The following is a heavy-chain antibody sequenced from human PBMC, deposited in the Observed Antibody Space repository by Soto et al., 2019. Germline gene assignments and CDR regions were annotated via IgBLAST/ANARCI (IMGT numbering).Heavy chain of an antibody. J-gene: IGHJ4*02. CDR2: INPNSGGT. CDR1: GYTFTGYY. Sequence: ASVKVSCKASGYTFTGYYMHWVRQAPGQGLEWMGWINPNSGGTNYAQKFQVRVTMTRDTSLRTAYMELSRLRSADTAVYYCASSIVPPFYFAYWGQGTMVTVSS. D-gene: IGHD2-8*01. CDR3: ASSIVPPFYFAY. V-gene: IGHV1-2*02.